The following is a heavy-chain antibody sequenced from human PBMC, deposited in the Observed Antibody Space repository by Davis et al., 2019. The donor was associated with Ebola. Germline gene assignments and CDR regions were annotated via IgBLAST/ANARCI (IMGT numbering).Heavy chain of an antibody. D-gene: IGHD5-18*01. Sequence: GESLKISCAASGFTFSSYWMSWVRQAPGKGLEWVANIKQDGSEKYYVDSVKGRFTISRDNAKNSLYLQMNSLRAEDTAVYYCGRGTATESFQLNWGQGTLVTVSS. CDR2: IKQDGSEK. CDR3: GRGTATESFQLN. J-gene: IGHJ4*02. CDR1: GFTFSSYW. V-gene: IGHV3-7*03.